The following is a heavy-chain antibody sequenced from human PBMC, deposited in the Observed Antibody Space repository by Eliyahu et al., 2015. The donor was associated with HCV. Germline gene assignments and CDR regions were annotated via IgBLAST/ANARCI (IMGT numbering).Heavy chain of an antibody. D-gene: IGHD6-19*01. J-gene: IGHJ4*02. CDR2: INPNSGDX. CDR1: XXSFXDYY. Sequence: QVQLVQSGXEVKKPGASVTVSCKXSXXSFXDYYMHWVRQAPGQGXEWMGWINPNSGDXKYAQKFQGRVTMTRDMSISTVYMELSSLTSDDTAVYLCATVYSSGWYWDYWGQGTLVTVSS. V-gene: IGHV1-2*02. CDR3: ATVYSSGWYWDY.